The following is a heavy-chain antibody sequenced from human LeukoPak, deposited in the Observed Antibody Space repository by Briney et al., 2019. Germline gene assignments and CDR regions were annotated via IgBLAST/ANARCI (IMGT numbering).Heavy chain of an antibody. V-gene: IGHV3-23*01. Sequence: GGSLRLSCAVSGFTFSSYAMSWVRQAPGKGLEWVSAISDSGGRINYADSVKGRFTISRDNSKNTLYLQMNSLRAGDTAVYYCAKSSYYDSSGFYREYYFDYWGQGTLVPVSS. CDR1: GFTFSSYA. D-gene: IGHD3-22*01. J-gene: IGHJ4*02. CDR3: AKSSYYDSSGFYREYYFDY. CDR2: ISDSGGRI.